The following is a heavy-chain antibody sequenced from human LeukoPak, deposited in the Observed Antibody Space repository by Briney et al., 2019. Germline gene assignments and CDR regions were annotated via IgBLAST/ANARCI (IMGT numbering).Heavy chain of an antibody. CDR3: ARLIKWYYGMDV. D-gene: IGHD3-16*01. Sequence: PSETLSLTCTVSGGSISSYYWSWIRQPPGKGLEWIGYIYYSGSTNYNSSLKSRVTISVDTSKNQFSLKLSSVTAADTAVYYCARLIKWYYGMDVWGQGTTVTVSS. CDR1: GGSISSYY. V-gene: IGHV4-59*08. CDR2: IYYSGST. J-gene: IGHJ6*02.